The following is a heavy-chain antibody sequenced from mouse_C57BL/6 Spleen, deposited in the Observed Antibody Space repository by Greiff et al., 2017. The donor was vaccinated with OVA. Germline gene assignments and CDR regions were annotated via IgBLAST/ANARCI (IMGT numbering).Heavy chain of an antibody. V-gene: IGHV1-15*01. Sequence: VKLQQSGAELVRPGASVTLSCKASGYTFTDYEMHWVQQTPVHGLEWIGAIDPDTGGTAYNQKFKGKAILTADKSSSTAYMELRSLTSEDSAVYDCTRGYGSSYGFFDYWGQGTTLTVSS. J-gene: IGHJ2*01. CDR3: TRGYGSSYGFFDY. CDR1: GYTFTDYE. CDR2: IDPDTGGT. D-gene: IGHD1-1*01.